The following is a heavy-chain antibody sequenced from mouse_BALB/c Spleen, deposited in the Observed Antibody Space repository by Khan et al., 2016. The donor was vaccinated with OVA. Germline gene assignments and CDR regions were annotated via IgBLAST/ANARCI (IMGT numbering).Heavy chain of an antibody. V-gene: IGHV1S41*01. J-gene: IGHJ4*01. CDR3: AKENYYVTTWYAMDY. D-gene: IGHD1-1*01. CDR2: IAPGSGSP. Sequence: DLVKPGASVKLSCKASGYTFTSYWINWIKQRPGQGLEWIGRIAPGSGSPYYNEMFKAKATLTVDTSSSTAYIQLSSLSSEDSAVYFDAKENYYVTTWYAMDYRGQGTSVTVAS. CDR1: GYTFTSYW.